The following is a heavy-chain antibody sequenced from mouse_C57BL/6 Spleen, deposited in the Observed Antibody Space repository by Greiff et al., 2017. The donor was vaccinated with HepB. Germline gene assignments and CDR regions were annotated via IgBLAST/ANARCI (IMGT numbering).Heavy chain of an antibody. Sequence: EVMLVESGGGLVKPGGSLKLSCAASGFTFSDYGMHWVRQAPEKGLEWVAYISSGSSTIYYADTVKGRFTISRDNAKNTLFLQMTSLRSEDTAMYYCARRLGRTGYYFDYWGQGTTLTVSS. CDR2: ISSGSSTI. V-gene: IGHV5-17*01. CDR1: GFTFSDYG. CDR3: ARRLGRTGYYFDY. D-gene: IGHD4-1*01. J-gene: IGHJ2*01.